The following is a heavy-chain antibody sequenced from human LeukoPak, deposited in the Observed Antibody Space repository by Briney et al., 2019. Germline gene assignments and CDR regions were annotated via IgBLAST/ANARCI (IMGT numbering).Heavy chain of an antibody. CDR2: IYYSGST. J-gene: IGHJ4*02. V-gene: IGHV4-39*07. Sequence: SETLSLTCTVSGGSISSSSYYWGWIRQPPGKGLEWIGSIYYSGSTNYNPSLKSRVTISVDTSKNQFSLKLSSVTAADTAVYYCARGRSTYYDILTGCLFDYWGQGTLVTVSS. CDR1: GGSISSSSYY. D-gene: IGHD3-9*01. CDR3: ARGRSTYYDILTGCLFDY.